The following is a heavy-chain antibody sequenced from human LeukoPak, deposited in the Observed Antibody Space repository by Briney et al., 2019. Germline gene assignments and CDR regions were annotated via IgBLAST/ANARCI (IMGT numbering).Heavy chain of an antibody. Sequence: PWGSLRLPCAPSIITFSDTWMSGVGRALGKGREWVSRIQSIVSGGTTDCVAPVKGRFTVSRDDSKDMVFLQMNSLETEDTAVYYCTTHYRPGSHYNIFDYWGQGTLVTVSS. CDR1: IITFSDTW. D-gene: IGHD3-10*01. CDR2: IQSIVSGGTT. J-gene: IGHJ4*02. CDR3: TTHYRPGSHYNIFDY. V-gene: IGHV3-15*01.